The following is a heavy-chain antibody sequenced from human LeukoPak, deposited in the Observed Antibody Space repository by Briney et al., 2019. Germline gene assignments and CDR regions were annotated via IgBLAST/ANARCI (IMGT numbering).Heavy chain of an antibody. D-gene: IGHD6-19*01. CDR3: AREYSSGWYRGFFDY. J-gene: IGHJ4*02. CDR2: IYSAGST. V-gene: IGHV3-53*01. CDR1: GFTVSNNY. Sequence: GGSLRLSCAASGFTVSNNYMSWVRQAPGKGLEWVSVIYSAGSTYYADSVKGRFTISRDSSKNTLYLQMNSLRAEDTAVYYCAREYSSGWYRGFFDYWGQGSLVTVSS.